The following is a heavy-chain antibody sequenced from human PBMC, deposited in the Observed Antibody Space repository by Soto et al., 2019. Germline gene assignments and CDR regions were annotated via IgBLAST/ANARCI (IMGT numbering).Heavy chain of an antibody. D-gene: IGHD6-25*01. V-gene: IGHV3-30*18. CDR3: AKDISSGTYYYGMDV. CDR1: GFTFSSYG. Sequence: PGGSLRLSCAASGFTFSSYGMHWVRQAPGKGLEWVAVISYDGSNKYYADSVKGRFTISRDNSKNTLYLQMNSLRAEDTAVYYCAKDISSGTYYYGMDVWGQGTTVTVSS. J-gene: IGHJ6*02. CDR2: ISYDGSNK.